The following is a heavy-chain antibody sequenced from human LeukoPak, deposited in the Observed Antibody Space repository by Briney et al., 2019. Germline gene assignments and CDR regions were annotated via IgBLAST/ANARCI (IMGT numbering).Heavy chain of an antibody. D-gene: IGHD4-17*01. V-gene: IGHV3-23*01. CDR3: ANEIRPNDY. J-gene: IGHJ4*02. CDR2: ISISGSKT. CDR1: GFTFSSCA. Sequence: GGSLRLSCAVSGFTFSSCAMTWVRQAPGKGLEWVSAISISGSKTYYADSVKGRFTISRDNSKNTLYLQMNSLRAEDTAVYYCANEIRPNDYWGQGTQVTVSS.